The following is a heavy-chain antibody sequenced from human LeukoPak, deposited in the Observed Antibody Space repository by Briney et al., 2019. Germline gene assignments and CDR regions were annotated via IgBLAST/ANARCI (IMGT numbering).Heavy chain of an antibody. CDR1: GFTFSSYS. V-gene: IGHV3-21*01. CDR2: ISSSSSYI. Sequence: GGSRLSCAASGFTFSSYSMNWVRQAPGKGLEWVSSISSSSSYIYYADSVKGRFTISRDNAKNSLYLQMTSLRAEDTALYYCARATWDSSGYYYAYWGQGTLVTVSS. J-gene: IGHJ4*02. D-gene: IGHD3-22*01. CDR3: ARATWDSSGYYYAY.